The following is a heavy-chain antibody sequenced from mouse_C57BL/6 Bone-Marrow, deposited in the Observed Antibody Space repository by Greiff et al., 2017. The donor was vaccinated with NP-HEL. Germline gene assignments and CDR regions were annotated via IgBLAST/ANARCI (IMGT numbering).Heavy chain of an antibody. CDR3: ARDPTVAYYYAMDY. V-gene: IGHV5-4*01. CDR1: GFTFSSYA. Sequence: EVQRVESGGGLVKPGGSLKLSCAASGFTFSSYAMSWVRQTPEKRLEWVATISDGGSYTYYPDNVKGRFTISRDNAKNNLYLQMSHLKSEDTAMYYCARDPTVAYYYAMDYWGQGTSVTVSS. J-gene: IGHJ4*01. D-gene: IGHD1-1*01. CDR2: ISDGGSYT.